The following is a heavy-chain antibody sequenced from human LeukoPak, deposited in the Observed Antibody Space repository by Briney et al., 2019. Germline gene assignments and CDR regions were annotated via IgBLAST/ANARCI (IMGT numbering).Heavy chain of an antibody. Sequence: PGGSLRLSCAASGFTFGSYAMHWVRQAPGKGLEWVAVISYDGSNKYYADSVKGRFTISRDNSKNTLYLQMSSLRAEDTAVYYCATDRGWRTSGYYLYYFEYWGQGTLVTFSS. CDR2: ISYDGSNK. D-gene: IGHD3-3*01. CDR1: GFTFGSYA. CDR3: ATDRGWRTSGYYLYYFEY. J-gene: IGHJ4*02. V-gene: IGHV3-30-3*01.